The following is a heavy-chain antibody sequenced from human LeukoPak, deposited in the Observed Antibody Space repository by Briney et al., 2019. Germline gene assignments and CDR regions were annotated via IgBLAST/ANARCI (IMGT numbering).Heavy chain of an antibody. Sequence: GGSLRLSCAASGFVFRNYFMSWVRQAPGKGLEWVASIKNDGSERYYVDSVRGRYTISRDNTKNSLFLQTSSLRAEDTAVYYCATDRGWRTSGYYLHYFEYWGQGTLVTFSS. D-gene: IGHD3-3*01. V-gene: IGHV3-7*01. CDR1: GFVFRNYF. CDR2: IKNDGSER. CDR3: ATDRGWRTSGYYLHYFEY. J-gene: IGHJ4*02.